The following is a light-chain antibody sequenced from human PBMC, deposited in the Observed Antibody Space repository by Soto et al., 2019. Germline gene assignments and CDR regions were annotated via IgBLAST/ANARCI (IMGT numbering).Light chain of an antibody. V-gene: IGKV3-11*01. CDR1: QSVGSS. CDR2: DTS. J-gene: IGKJ4*01. Sequence: EIVLTQSPDTLPLSPGERATLSWGASQSVGSSLAWYQQKPGQPPRLLIYDTSNRATDIPARFSGSGSGTDFTLTISSLKAEDVAVYYCQHYYSVPLSFGGGTKVDIK. CDR3: QHYYSVPLS.